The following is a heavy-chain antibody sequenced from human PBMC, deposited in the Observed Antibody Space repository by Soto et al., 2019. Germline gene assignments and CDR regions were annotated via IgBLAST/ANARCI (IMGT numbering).Heavy chain of an antibody. CDR3: ARESEDLTSNFDY. CDR2: ISYDGTDK. Sequence: QVQLVESGGGVVQPGRSLRLSCAASGFTFSSYGIHWVRQAPGKGLEWVALISYDGTDKYYADSVKGRFTISRDNSKNTLYLQMSSLGPEDTAVYYCARESEDLTSNFDYWGQGTLVTVSS. V-gene: IGHV3-30*03. CDR1: GFTFSSYG. J-gene: IGHJ4*02.